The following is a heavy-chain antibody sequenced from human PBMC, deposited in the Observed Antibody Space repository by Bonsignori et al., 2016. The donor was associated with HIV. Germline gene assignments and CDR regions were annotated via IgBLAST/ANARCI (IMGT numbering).Heavy chain of an antibody. J-gene: IGHJ5*02. Sequence: QVQLQQWGAGLLKPSETLSLTCAVYGGSFSGYFWSWIRQPPGKELEWIGEINHSGSINYNPSLKSRVTISVDTSKNQFSLNLSSVTAADTAVYYCARGRNITMVRGVPKRRNWFDPWGQGTLVTVSS. CDR3: ARGRNITMVRGVPKRRNWFDP. CDR2: INHSGSI. CDR1: GGSFSGYF. V-gene: IGHV4-34*01. D-gene: IGHD3-10*01.